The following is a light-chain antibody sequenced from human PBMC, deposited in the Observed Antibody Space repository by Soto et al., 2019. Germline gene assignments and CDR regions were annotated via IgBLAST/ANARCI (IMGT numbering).Light chain of an antibody. Sequence: EIVLTQSPATLSLSPGERATLSCRASQSVSSYLAWYQQKPGQAPRLLIYDASNRATGIPARFSGSGSGTDFTLTISSLEPEDFAVYYCQQRSNWAPWTFGQGTKVEIQ. V-gene: IGKV3-11*01. CDR2: DAS. J-gene: IGKJ1*01. CDR1: QSVSSY. CDR3: QQRSNWAPWT.